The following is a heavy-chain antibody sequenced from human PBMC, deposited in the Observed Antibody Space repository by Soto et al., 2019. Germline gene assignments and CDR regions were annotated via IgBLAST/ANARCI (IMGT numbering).Heavy chain of an antibody. CDR2: ISSSSSTI. V-gene: IGHV3-48*01. J-gene: IGHJ5*02. Sequence: GGSLRLSCAASGFTFSSYSMNWVRQAPGKGLEWVSYISSSSSTIYYADSVKGRFTISRDNAKNSLYLQMNSLRAEDTAVYYCARGPVPEIKIRRVVGANWFDPWGQGTLVTVSS. CDR3: ARGPVPEIKIRRVVGANWFDP. CDR1: GFTFSSYS. D-gene: IGHD2-2*01.